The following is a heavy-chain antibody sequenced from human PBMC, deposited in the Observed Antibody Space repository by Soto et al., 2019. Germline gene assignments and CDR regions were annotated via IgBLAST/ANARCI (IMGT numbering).Heavy chain of an antibody. V-gene: IGHV3-7*01. J-gene: IGHJ6*02. Sequence: PGGSLRLSCAASGFTFSSYWMSWVRQAPGKGLEWVANIKQDGSEKYYVDSVKGRFTISRDNAKNSLYLQMNSLRAEDTAVYYCARDPRDGYRHYYYYGMDVWGQGTTVTVSS. D-gene: IGHD5-12*01. CDR1: GFTFSSYW. CDR3: ARDPRDGYRHYYYYGMDV. CDR2: IKQDGSEK.